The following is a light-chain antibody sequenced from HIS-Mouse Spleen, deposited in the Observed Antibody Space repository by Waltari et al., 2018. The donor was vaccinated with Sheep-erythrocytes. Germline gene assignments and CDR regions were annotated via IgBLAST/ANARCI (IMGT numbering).Light chain of an antibody. V-gene: IGLV3-1*01. CDR2: QDS. Sequence: SYELTQPPSVSVSPGQTASITCSGDKLGDKYACWYQQKPGQSPVLVIYQDSKRPSGIPERFSGSNSGNTATLTISWTQAMDEADYYCQAWDSSTAWNVVFGGGTKLTVL. J-gene: IGLJ2*01. CDR1: KLGDKY. CDR3: QAWDSSTAWNVV.